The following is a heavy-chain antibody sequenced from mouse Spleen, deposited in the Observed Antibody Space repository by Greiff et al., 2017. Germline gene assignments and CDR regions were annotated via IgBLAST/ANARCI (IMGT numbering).Heavy chain of an antibody. CDR2: ISSGGGNT. D-gene: IGHD2-3*01. CDR3: ARGYDGYPYAMDY. J-gene: IGHJ4*01. Sequence: EVQRVESGGGLVKLGGSLKLSCAASGFTFSSYAMSWVRQTPEKRLEWVATISSGGGNTYYPDSVKGRFTISRDNAKNTLYLQMSSLKSEDTAMYYCARGYDGYPYAMDYWGQGTSVTVSS. CDR1: GFTFSSYA. V-gene: IGHV5-9-3*01.